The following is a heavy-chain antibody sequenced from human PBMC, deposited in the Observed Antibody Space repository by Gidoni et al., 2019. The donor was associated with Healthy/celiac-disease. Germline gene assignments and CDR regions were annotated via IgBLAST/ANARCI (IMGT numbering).Heavy chain of an antibody. D-gene: IGHD3-16*01. CDR3: ANVGDLRYYFDY. CDR1: GFTFSSYG. CDR2: ISYDGSNK. Sequence: QVQLVESGGGAVQPGRALRLTCAASGFTFSSYGMHWVRQAPGKGLEWVAVISYDGSNKYYADSVKGRFTISRDNSKNTLYLQMNSLRAEDTAVYYCANVGDLRYYFDYWGQGTLVTVSS. V-gene: IGHV3-30*18. J-gene: IGHJ4*02.